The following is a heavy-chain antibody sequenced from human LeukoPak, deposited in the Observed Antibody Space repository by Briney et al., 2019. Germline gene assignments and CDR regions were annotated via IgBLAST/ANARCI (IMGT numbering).Heavy chain of an antibody. D-gene: IGHD3-22*01. CDR1: GFTFGGYD. CDR3: ASLGPTLYTSGYPGLHY. V-gene: IGHV3-13*04. J-gene: IGHJ4*02. Sequence: GGSLRLSCAASGFTFGGYDMHWVRQATGKGLEWVSAIGTAGDTYYPGSVKGRFTISRENAKNSLYLQMNSLRAEDTAVYYCASLGPTLYTSGYPGLHYWGQGTLVTVSS. CDR2: IGTAGDT.